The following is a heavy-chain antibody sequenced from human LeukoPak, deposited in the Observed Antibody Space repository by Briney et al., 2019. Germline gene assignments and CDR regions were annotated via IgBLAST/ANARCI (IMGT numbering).Heavy chain of an antibody. V-gene: IGHV1-8*01. D-gene: IGHD2-15*01. CDR1: GYTFTSYD. CDR2: MNPNSGNT. CDR3: ARARVVVAATVLYYVDY. J-gene: IGHJ4*02. Sequence: ASVKVSCKASGYTFTSYDINWVRQATGQGLEWMGWMNPNSGNTGYAQKFQGRVTMTRNTSISTAYMELSSLRSEDTAVYYCARARVVVAATVLYYVDYWGQGTLVTVSS.